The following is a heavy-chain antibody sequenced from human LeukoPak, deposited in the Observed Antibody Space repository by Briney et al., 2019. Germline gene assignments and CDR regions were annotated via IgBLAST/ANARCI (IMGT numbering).Heavy chain of an antibody. V-gene: IGHV3-20*04. Sequence: GGSLRLSCAVSGFSVSDKYMSWVRQAPGKGLEWVSGINWNGGTTTYADSVKGRFTISRDNAKNSLYLQMNSLRVEDTAFYYCARNSGANVYTYSFQYWGRGTLVTVSS. CDR3: ARNSGANVYTYSFQY. J-gene: IGHJ4*02. CDR1: GFSVSDKY. CDR2: INWNGGTT. D-gene: IGHD1-26*01.